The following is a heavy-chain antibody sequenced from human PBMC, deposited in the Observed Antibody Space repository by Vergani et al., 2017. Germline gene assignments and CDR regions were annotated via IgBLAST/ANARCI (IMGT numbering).Heavy chain of an antibody. V-gene: IGHV4-39*01. D-gene: IGHD3-22*01. J-gene: IGHJ4*02. CDR2: IYYSGST. CDR3: ARHDGTDYYDSSGYIDC. CDR1: GGSISSSSYY. Sequence: QLHLQESGPGLVKPSETLSLTCTVSGGSISSSSYYWGWIRQPPGKGLEWIGSIYYSGSTYYNPSLKSRVTISVDTSKNQFSLKLSSVTAADTAVYDCARHDGTDYYDSSGYIDCWGQGTLVTVSS.